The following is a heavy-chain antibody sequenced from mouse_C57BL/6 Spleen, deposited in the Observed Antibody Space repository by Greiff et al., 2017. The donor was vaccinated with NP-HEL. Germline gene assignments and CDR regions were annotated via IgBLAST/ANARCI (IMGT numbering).Heavy chain of an antibody. CDR3: ARVDGRRGEPWFAY. Sequence: VQLVESGAELVRPGTSVKMSCKASGYTFTNYWIGWAKQRPGHGLEWIGDIYPGGGYTNYNEKFKGKATRTADKSSSTAYMQFSRLTSEDSAIYYGARVDGRRGEPWFAYWGQGTLVTVSA. CDR2: IYPGGGYT. CDR1: GYTFTNYW. J-gene: IGHJ3*01. D-gene: IGHD1-1*01. V-gene: IGHV1-63*01.